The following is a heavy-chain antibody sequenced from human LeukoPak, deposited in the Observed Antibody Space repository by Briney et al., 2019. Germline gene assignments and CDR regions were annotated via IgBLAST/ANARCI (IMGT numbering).Heavy chain of an antibody. Sequence: PSQTLSLTCAVSGGSISSGGYSWSWIRQPPGKGLEWIGYIYHSGSTYYNPSLKSRVTISVDRSKTQFSLKLSSVTAADTAVYYCARGPMIVVLGAFDIWGQGTMVTVSS. CDR1: GGSISSGGYS. CDR2: IYHSGST. CDR3: ARGPMIVVLGAFDI. V-gene: IGHV4-30-2*01. J-gene: IGHJ3*02. D-gene: IGHD3-22*01.